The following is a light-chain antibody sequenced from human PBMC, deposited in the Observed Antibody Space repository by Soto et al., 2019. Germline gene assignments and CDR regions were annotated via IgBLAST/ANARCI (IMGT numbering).Light chain of an antibody. CDR3: SSYTDRSTSVV. Sequence: QSVLAQPASVSGSPGQSIIISCTGTSSDIGGYKYVSWYQQHPGKAPKLMIYEVSNRPSGVSYRFSGSKSGNTASLTISGLQAEDEAHYYCSSYTDRSTSVVFGGGTQLTVL. J-gene: IGLJ2*01. CDR2: EVS. CDR1: SSDIGGYKY. V-gene: IGLV2-14*01.